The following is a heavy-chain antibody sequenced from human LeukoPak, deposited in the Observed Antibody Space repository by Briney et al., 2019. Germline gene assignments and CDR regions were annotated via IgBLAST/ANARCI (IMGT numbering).Heavy chain of an antibody. CDR1: GFTFSSYS. J-gene: IGHJ4*02. V-gene: IGHV3-21*01. D-gene: IGHD2-15*01. CDR3: ARDMDLDIVVVVAATALDY. CDR2: ISSSSSYI. Sequence: GGSLRLSCAASGFTFSSYSMNWVRQAPGKGLDWVSSISSSSSYIYYADSVKGRFTISRDNAKNSLYLQMNSLRAEDTAVYYCARDMDLDIVVVVAATALDYWGQGTLVTVSS.